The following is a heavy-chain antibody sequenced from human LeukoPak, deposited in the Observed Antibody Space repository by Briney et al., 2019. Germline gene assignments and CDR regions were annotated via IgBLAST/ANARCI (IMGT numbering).Heavy chain of an antibody. Sequence: GGSPRLSCAASGFTFSSYGMSWVRQAPGKGLEWVSDISGSGGRTYYVDSVKGRFTISRDNSKNTLYLQMNSLRAEDTAVYYCATYRQVLLPFESWGQGTLVTVSS. J-gene: IGHJ4*02. V-gene: IGHV3-23*01. CDR2: ISGSGGRT. CDR3: ATYRQVLLPFES. CDR1: GFTFSSYG. D-gene: IGHD2-8*02.